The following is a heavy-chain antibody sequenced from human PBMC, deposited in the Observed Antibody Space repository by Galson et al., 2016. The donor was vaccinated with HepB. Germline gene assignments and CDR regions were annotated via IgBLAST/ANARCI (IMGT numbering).Heavy chain of an antibody. CDR3: HSFSLDPHFDL. D-gene: IGHD3/OR15-3a*01. CDR1: GFTFSSYA. CDR2: IGVSSSYT. Sequence: SLRLSCAASGFTFSSYAMTWVRQAPGKGLEWVASIGVSSSYTYHAESVAGRFGISRDTAKQSIFLHMSDLRTEDTARYFCHSFSLDPHFDLWGPGTLVAVSS. V-gene: IGHV3-21*01. J-gene: IGHJ2*01.